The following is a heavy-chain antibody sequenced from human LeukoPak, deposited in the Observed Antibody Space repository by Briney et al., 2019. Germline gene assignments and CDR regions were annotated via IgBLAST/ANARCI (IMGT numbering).Heavy chain of an antibody. J-gene: IGHJ4*02. CDR1: GFTVSSSF. CDR3: ARASQWLAFDY. D-gene: IGHD6-19*01. CDR2: IYNNDNT. Sequence: GGSLRLSCAASGFTVSSSFINWVRQAPGKGLEWVSTIYNNDNTNYADSVKGRFTISRDSSTNTLYLQMNSLRAEDTAVYFCARASQWLAFDYWGQGTLVTVSS. V-gene: IGHV3-66*01.